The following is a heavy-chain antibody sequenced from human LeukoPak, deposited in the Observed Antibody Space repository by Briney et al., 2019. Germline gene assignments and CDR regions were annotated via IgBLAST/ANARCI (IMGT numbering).Heavy chain of an antibody. CDR2: IYYSGST. Sequence: PSEALSLTCTVSGDSISSYYWSWIRQPPGKGLEWIGYIYYSGSTNYNPSLKSRVTISVDTSKNQFSLKLTSVTAADTAVYYCASFNRVTAIGGRGQGTLVTVSS. J-gene: IGHJ4*02. CDR3: ASFNRVTAIGG. D-gene: IGHD2-21*02. CDR1: GDSISSYY. V-gene: IGHV4-59*08.